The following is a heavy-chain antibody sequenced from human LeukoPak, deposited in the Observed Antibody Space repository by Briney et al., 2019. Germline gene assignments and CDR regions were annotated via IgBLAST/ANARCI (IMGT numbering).Heavy chain of an antibody. J-gene: IGHJ4*02. D-gene: IGHD1-7*01. V-gene: IGHV3-23*01. CDR2: IGGSDLST. CDR1: GITFSSYA. CDR3: ARSRGNYCYFDY. Sequence: PGGSLRLSCEASGITFSSYAMGWVRQAPGKGPEWVSSIGGSDLSTYYADSVKGRFTISRDNSKNTLYLHMNSLSAEDTAAYYCARSRGNYCYFDYWGQGTLVTVSS.